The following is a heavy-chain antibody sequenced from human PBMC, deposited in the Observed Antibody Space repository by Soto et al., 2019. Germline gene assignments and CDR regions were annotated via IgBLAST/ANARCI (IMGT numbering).Heavy chain of an antibody. V-gene: IGHV1-2*04. J-gene: IGHJ5*02. CDR3: ARWVGAYNWFDP. CDR2: INTNSGDT. D-gene: IGHD1-26*01. Sequence: QVQLVQSGAEVKEPGASVKVSCKASGYTFTGYHIHWVRQAPGQGLEWMGSINTNSGDTNYAQKFQGWVTMTRDTCINTAYVQLSRLRSDDTAVYYCARWVGAYNWFDPWGQGTLVTVS. CDR1: GYTFTGYH.